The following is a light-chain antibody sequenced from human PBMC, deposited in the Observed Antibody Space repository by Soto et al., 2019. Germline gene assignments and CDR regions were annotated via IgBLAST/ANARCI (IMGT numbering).Light chain of an antibody. Sequence: EIVLTQSPATLSLSPGERATLSCRASQSVSSYLAWYQQKPGQAHRILIYDASNRATGTPARFSGSGSGTDFSLTISSLEPEDFAVYYCQQRSNWLITFGQGTRLEIK. CDR2: DAS. V-gene: IGKV3-11*01. CDR3: QQRSNWLIT. J-gene: IGKJ5*01. CDR1: QSVSSY.